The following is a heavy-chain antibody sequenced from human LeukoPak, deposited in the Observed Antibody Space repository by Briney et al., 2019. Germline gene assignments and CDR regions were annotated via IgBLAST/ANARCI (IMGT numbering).Heavy chain of an antibody. J-gene: IGHJ1*01. CDR2: IHQSGGT. CDR1: GGSFSGFY. Sequence: SETLSLTCAVYGGSFSGFYWSWIRQAPGKGLEWIGEIHQSGGTNYNPSLKRRVTISVDAFKKQFSLKLSSVTAADTAVYYCATITAPVNLVFRRKKKEYVQSWGQGTLVTVSS. CDR3: ATITAPVNLVFRRKKKEYVQS. D-gene: IGHD6-13*01. V-gene: IGHV4-34*01.